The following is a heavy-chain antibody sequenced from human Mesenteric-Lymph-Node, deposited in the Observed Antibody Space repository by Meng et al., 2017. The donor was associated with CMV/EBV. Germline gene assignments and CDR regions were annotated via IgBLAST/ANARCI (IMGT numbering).Heavy chain of an antibody. D-gene: IGHD6-6*01. V-gene: IGHV3-30-3*01. CDR3: ARGVEEYSTSSGAGY. Sequence: GESLKISCAVSGFTLSNYAMHWVRQAPGKGLEWVAVISYDGSNKYFGDSVKGRFTISRDNSKSTLYLQMNSLRAEDTAVYYCARGVEEYSTSSGAGYWGQGTPVTVSS. CDR1: GFTLSNYA. CDR2: ISYDGSNK. J-gene: IGHJ4*02.